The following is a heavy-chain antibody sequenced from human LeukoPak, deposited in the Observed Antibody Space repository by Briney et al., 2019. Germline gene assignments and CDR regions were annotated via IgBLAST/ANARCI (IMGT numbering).Heavy chain of an antibody. CDR2: VYYTGNT. V-gene: IGHV4-59*01. J-gene: IGHJ4*02. D-gene: IGHD3-16*01. Sequence: PSETLSLTCAVYGGSFSGYYWSWIRQPPGKGLEWIGYVYYTGNTNYNPSLKSRVTISVDTSKNQFSLKLSSVTAADTAVYYCAREWGSFDCWGQGTLVTVSS. CDR3: AREWGSFDC. CDR1: GGSFSGYY.